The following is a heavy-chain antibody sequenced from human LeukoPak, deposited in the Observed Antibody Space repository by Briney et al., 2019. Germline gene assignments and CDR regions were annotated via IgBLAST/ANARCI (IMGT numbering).Heavy chain of an antibody. CDR2: ISGSGGST. D-gene: IGHD3-22*01. J-gene: IGHJ4*02. CDR3: AKGYYYDSSGIHFDY. V-gene: IGHV3-23*01. Sequence: PGGSLRLSCAASGFTFSSYAMSWVRQAPGKGLEWVSAISGSGGSTYYADSVKGRFTISRDNSKNTLYLQMNSLRAEDTAVYYCAKGYYYDSSGIHFDYWGQGTLVTVPS. CDR1: GFTFSSYA.